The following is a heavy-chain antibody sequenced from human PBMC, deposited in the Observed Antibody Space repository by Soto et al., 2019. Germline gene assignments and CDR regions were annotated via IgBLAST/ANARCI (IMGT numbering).Heavy chain of an antibody. CDR1: GGSISSSSYY. CDR2: IYYSGST. V-gene: IGHV4-39*01. J-gene: IGHJ4*02. CDR3: ASYYYDSSGYYYVPGVY. Sequence: QLQLQESGPGLVKPSETLSLTCTVSGGSISSSSYYWGWIRQPPGKGLEWIGSIYYSGSTYYNPSLKSRVTISVETSKNQFSLKLSSVTAADTAVYYCASYYYDSSGYYYVPGVYWGQGTLVTVS. D-gene: IGHD3-22*01.